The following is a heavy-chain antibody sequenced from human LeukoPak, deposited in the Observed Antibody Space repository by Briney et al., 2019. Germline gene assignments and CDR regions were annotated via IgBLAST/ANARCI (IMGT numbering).Heavy chain of an antibody. V-gene: IGHV3-48*04. CDR3: ARDYESYYYYYMDV. CDR1: GFTFSSYS. Sequence: GGSLRLSCAASGFTFSSYSMNWVRQAPGKGLEWVSYISSSSSTIYYADSVKGRFTISRDNAKNSLYLQMNSLRAEDTAVYYCARDYESYYYYYMDVWGKGTTVTVSS. CDR2: ISSSSSTI. D-gene: IGHD3-3*01. J-gene: IGHJ6*03.